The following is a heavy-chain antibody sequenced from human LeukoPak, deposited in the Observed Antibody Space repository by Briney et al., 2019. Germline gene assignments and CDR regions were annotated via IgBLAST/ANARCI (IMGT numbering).Heavy chain of an antibody. CDR3: ARATWLPVGLYYYDSSGYYYYFDS. CDR1: GGSISSYY. J-gene: IGHJ4*02. V-gene: IGHV4-59*01. CDR2: IYYSGST. Sequence: SETLSLTCTVSGGSISSYYWSWIRQPPGKGLEWIGYIYYSGSTNYNPSLKSRVTISVDTSKNQFSLKLSSVTAADTAVYYCARATWLPVGLYYYDSSGYYYYFDSWGQGTLVTVSS. D-gene: IGHD3-22*01.